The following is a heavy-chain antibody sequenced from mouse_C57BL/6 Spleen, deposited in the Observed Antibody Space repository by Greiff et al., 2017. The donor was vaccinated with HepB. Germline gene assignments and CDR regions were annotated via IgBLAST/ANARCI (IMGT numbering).Heavy chain of an antibody. Sequence: QVQLKQPGAELVKPGASVKLSCKASGYTFTSYWMHWVKQRPGQGLEWIGMIHPNSGSTNYNEKFKSKATLTVDKSSSTAYMQLSSLTSEDSAVYYCARYDDYFDYWGQGTTLTVSS. J-gene: IGHJ2*01. D-gene: IGHD2-12*01. V-gene: IGHV1-64*01. CDR1: GYTFTSYW. CDR2: IHPNSGST. CDR3: ARYDDYFDY.